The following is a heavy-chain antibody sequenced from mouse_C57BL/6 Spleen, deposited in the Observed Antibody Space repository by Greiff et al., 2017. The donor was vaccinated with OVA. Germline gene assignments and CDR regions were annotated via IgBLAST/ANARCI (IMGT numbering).Heavy chain of an antibody. CDR3: AIGGYYGNYVFAY. CDR2: IHPSDSDT. J-gene: IGHJ3*01. CDR1: GYTFTSYW. V-gene: IGHV1-74*01. Sequence: VQLQQPGAELVKPGASVKVSCKASGYTFTSYWMHWVKQRPGQGLEWIGRIHPSDSDTNYNQKFKGKATLTVDTSSSTAYMQLSRLTTEDSAVYDCAIGGYYGNYVFAYWGQGTLVTVSA. D-gene: IGHD2-1*01.